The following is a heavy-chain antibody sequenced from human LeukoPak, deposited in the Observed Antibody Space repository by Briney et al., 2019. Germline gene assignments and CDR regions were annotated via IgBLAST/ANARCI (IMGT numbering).Heavy chain of an antibody. J-gene: IGHJ4*02. Sequence: PGGSLRLSCAASGFTFNNYAMSWVRQAPGKGLEWVSLISGSGGSTYYADSVKGRFTISRDNSKNTLFLQMNSLRAEDTAVYYCAKDEGATGLDYWGQGTLVTVSS. CDR3: AKDEGATGLDY. CDR1: GFTFNNYA. V-gene: IGHV3-23*01. D-gene: IGHD1-26*01. CDR2: ISGSGGST.